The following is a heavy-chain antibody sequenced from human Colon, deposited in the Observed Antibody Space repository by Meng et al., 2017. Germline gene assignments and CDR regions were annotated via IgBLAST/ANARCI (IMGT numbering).Heavy chain of an antibody. V-gene: IGHV6-1*01. J-gene: IGHJ4*02. CDR3: ARSGSSGWIDY. Sequence: QVQLQQSGPALVKPSQTLALACAISGDSVSSNWSDWNWLRQSPSRGLEWLGRTYYRSKWYNCYAVSVKSRITINPDTSKNQFSLQLNSVTPEDTAMYYCARSGSSGWIDYWGQGTLVTVSS. CDR1: GDSVSSNWSD. D-gene: IGHD6-19*01. CDR2: TYYRSKWYN.